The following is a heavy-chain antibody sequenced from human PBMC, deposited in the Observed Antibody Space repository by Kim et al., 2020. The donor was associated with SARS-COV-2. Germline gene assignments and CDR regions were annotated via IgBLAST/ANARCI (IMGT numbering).Heavy chain of an antibody. CDR3: AREGWQGRLWSRDAFDI. CDR2: IYYSGST. V-gene: IGHV4-59*13. Sequence: SETLSLTCTVSGGSISSYYWSWIRQPPGKGLEWIGYIYYSGSTNYNPSLKSRVTISVDTSKNQFSLKLSSVTAADTAVYYCAREGWQGRLWSRDAFDIWGQGTMVTVSS. CDR1: GGSISSYY. J-gene: IGHJ3*02. D-gene: IGHD5-18*01.